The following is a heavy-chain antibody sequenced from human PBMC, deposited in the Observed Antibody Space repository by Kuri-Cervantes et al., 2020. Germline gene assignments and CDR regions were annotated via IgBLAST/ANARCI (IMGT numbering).Heavy chain of an antibody. CDR3: ARDAASTWDNWNFFDY. Sequence: GGSLRLSCAASGFTFSSYWMHWVRQAPGKGLVWVSRINSDGSSTSYADSVKGRFTISRDNGKMSFFLQLDSLKVEDTAFYYCARDAASTWDNWNFFDYWGQGALVTVSS. CDR2: INSDGSST. D-gene: IGHD1-20*01. V-gene: IGHV3-74*01. J-gene: IGHJ4*02. CDR1: GFTFSSYW.